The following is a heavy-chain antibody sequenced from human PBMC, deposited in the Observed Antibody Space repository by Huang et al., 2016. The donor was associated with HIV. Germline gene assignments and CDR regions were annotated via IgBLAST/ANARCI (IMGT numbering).Heavy chain of an antibody. CDR1: GFSLTSSGVA. J-gene: IGHJ4*02. CDR2: IYWDNAE. V-gene: IGHV2-5*02. Sequence: QITLKESGPTLVKPTQTLTLTCTFSGFSLTSSGVAVGWILQPPGKALEWLALIYWDNAERFSPSLKTRLTITKDTPKNEVVLTMTNMDPVDTATYYCVHRLRYGKWYVDYWGQGVLVTVSS. CDR3: VHRLRYGKWYVDY. D-gene: IGHD6-13*01.